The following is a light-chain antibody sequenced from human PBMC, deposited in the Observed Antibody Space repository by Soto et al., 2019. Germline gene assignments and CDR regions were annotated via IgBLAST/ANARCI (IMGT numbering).Light chain of an antibody. V-gene: IGKV1-5*03. CDR3: QQYNNYST. J-gene: IGKJ1*01. CDR2: KAS. CDR1: QYISTW. Sequence: DIPMTQSPSTLSASVGDRVTITCRASQYISTWLAWYQQKPGKAPKLLIQKASTLESGVPSRFSGSGSGTDFTLTIASLQPDDYATYYCQQYNNYSTFGQGTKVEIK.